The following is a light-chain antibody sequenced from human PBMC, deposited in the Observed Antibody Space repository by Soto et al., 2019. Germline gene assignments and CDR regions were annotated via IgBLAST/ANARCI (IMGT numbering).Light chain of an antibody. CDR1: QTIRRNY. V-gene: IGKV3-20*01. Sequence: ETVLTQSPGTLSLSPGEIATLSCRASQTIRRNYLALYRQTPGQAPKLLIYGASNRATGIADRFSGSGSGTDFTLIISRLEPEDFALYYCQQSGSSPWTFGQGTKVEIK. J-gene: IGKJ1*01. CDR2: GAS. CDR3: QQSGSSPWT.